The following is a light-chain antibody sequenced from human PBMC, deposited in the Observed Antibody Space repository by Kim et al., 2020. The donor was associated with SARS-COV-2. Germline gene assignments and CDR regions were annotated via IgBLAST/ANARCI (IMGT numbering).Light chain of an antibody. CDR2: GAS. Sequence: SPVERAPPSCSASQSVSCSYLAWYQQKPGQAPRLVIYGASSSATGITDRFSGSGSGTDFTLTISRLEPEDFAVYYCQQYGRSPITFGQGTRLEIK. CDR1: QSVSCSY. V-gene: IGKV3-20*01. CDR3: QQYGRSPIT. J-gene: IGKJ5*01.